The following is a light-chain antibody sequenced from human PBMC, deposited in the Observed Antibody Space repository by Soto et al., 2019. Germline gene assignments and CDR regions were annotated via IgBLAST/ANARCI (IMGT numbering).Light chain of an antibody. CDR3: QQYGSSLFT. J-gene: IGKJ3*01. Sequence: EIVLTQSPGTLSLSPGERATLSCRASQSVSSSYLDWYQQKPGQAPRLLIYGASSRATGIPDRFSGRVSGTDFTLTISRLEPEDFAVYYCQQYGSSLFTFGPGTKVDI. CDR2: GAS. CDR1: QSVSSSY. V-gene: IGKV3-20*01.